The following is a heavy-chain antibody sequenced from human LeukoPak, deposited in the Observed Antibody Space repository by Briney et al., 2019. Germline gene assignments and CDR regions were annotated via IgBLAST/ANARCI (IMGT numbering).Heavy chain of an antibody. J-gene: IGHJ4*02. CDR1: GGSISDYY. D-gene: IGHD1-26*01. V-gene: IGHV4-59*01. CDR3: ARGEYEDLVDN. Sequence: PSETLSLTCTVSGGSISDYYWSGIRQSPVRGLEWIGYLYYSGNTNYNPSLKSRLTISRDMAKNQFSLKLSSVTSADTAVYYCARGEYEDLVDNWGQGTLVTVSS. CDR2: LYYSGNT.